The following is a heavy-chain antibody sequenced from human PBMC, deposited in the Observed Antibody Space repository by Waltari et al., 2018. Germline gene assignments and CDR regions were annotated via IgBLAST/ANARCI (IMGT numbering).Heavy chain of an antibody. CDR2: INNDGSIV. J-gene: IGHJ4*02. CDR3: LNYDFDS. CDR1: GFNFSNYF. D-gene: IGHD1-7*01. V-gene: IGHV3-74*01. Sequence: DVQVVESGGGLVRPGGSLRLSCIGSGFNFSNYFIHWVRQAPGEGPVGVERINNDGSIVNYADSVKGRFSISRDNAKSTVYLQMNNLRGEDTALYHCLNYDFDSWGQGTLVTVSS.